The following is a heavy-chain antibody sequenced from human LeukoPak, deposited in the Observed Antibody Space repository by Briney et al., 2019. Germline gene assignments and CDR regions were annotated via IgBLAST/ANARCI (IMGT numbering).Heavy chain of an antibody. D-gene: IGHD4-17*01. Sequence: PSETLSLTCAVYGGSFSGYYWSWIRQPPGKGLEWIGEINHSGSTNYNPSLKSRVTISVDTSKNQFSLKLSSVTAADTAVYYCARDTDYGDYFSPFDYWGQGTLVTVSS. CDR3: ARDTDYGDYFSPFDY. CDR2: INHSGST. V-gene: IGHV4-34*01. J-gene: IGHJ4*02. CDR1: GGSFSGYY.